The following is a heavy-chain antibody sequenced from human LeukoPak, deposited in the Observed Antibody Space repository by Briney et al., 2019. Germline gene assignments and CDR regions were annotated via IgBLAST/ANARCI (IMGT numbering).Heavy chain of an antibody. CDR3: ARDDGVATIIDY. CDR1: GYTFAGYY. V-gene: IGHV1-2*02. D-gene: IGHD5-24*01. CDR2: INPNSGGT. Sequence: GASVKVSCKASGYTFAGYYMHWVRQAPGQGLEWMGWINPNSGGTNYAQKFQGRVTMTRDTSINTAYMELSRLRSDDTAVYYCARDDGVATIIDYWGPGTLVTVSS. J-gene: IGHJ4*02.